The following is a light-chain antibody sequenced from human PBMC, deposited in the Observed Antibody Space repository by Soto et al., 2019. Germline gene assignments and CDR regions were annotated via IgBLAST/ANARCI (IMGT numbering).Light chain of an antibody. J-gene: IGLJ3*02. Sequence: QSALTQPASMSGSPGQSITISCTGSSNDFGSRNFVSWYQQRPNKAPKLMIFEGTKRPSGVSDRFSASKSGYTASLTISGLQAEDEADYYCCSYAGSRVFGGGTKLTVL. CDR1: SNDFGSRNF. CDR2: EGT. CDR3: CSYAGSRV. V-gene: IGLV2-23*01.